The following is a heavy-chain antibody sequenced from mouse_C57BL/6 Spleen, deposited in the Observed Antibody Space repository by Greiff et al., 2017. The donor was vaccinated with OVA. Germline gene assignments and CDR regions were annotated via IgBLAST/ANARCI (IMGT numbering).Heavy chain of an antibody. CDR1: GFTFSSYT. D-gene: IGHD1-1*01. CDR3: ARHLYYYGSSGDFDY. CDR2: ISGGGGNT. V-gene: IGHV5-9*01. J-gene: IGHJ2*01. Sequence: EVKLMESGGGLVKPGGSLKLSCAASGFTFSSYTMSWVRQTPEKRLEWVATISGGGGNTYYPDSVKGRFTISRDNAKNTLYLQMSSLRSEDTALYYCARHLYYYGSSGDFDYWGQGTTLTVSS.